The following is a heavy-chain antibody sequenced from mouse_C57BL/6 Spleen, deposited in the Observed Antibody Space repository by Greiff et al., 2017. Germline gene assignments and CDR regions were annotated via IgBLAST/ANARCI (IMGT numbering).Heavy chain of an antibody. CDR3: ARWLLLYAMDY. Sequence: VQLQQSGPELVKPGASVKISCKASGYAFSSSWMNWVKQRPGKGLAWIGRLYPGDGDTNYNGKFKGKATLTADKSSSTAYMQLSSLTSEDSAVYFCARWLLLYAMDYWGQGTSVTVSS. D-gene: IGHD2-3*01. J-gene: IGHJ4*01. CDR1: GYAFSSSW. CDR2: LYPGDGDT. V-gene: IGHV1-82*01.